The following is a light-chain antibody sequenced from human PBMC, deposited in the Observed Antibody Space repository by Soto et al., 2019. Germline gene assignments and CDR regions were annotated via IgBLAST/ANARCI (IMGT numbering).Light chain of an antibody. J-gene: IGKJ4*01. V-gene: IGKV3-20*01. CDR3: QQYGSTPLT. CDR2: DAS. CDR1: QSVKNNY. Sequence: EIVLKQSPDTLSLSPGERATLSCRASQSVKNNYLAWYQQKPGQAPRFLIYDASSRATGIPDRFSGSGSGPDFTLTISRLEPEDFAVYSCQQYGSTPLTFGGGTKVDIK.